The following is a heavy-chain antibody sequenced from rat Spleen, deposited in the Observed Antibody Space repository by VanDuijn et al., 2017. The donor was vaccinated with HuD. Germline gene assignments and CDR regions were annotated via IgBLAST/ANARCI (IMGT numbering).Heavy chain of an antibody. V-gene: IGHV5-25*01. CDR3: ARHYGGYSEYVMDA. D-gene: IGHD1-11*01. J-gene: IGHJ4*01. Sequence: EVQLVESGGGLVQPGRSLKLSCAASGFTFSNSYMAWVRQAPTKGLEWVASITNGGGTYYRDSVKGRFTLSRDNAKSTLYLQMDSLRSEDTATYYCARHYGGYSEYVMDAWGQGASVTVSS. CDR1: GFTFSNSY. CDR2: ITNGGGT.